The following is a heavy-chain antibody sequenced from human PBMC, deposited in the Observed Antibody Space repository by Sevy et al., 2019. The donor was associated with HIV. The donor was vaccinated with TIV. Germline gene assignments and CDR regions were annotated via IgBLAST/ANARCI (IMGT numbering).Heavy chain of an antibody. CDR1: GFTFSSYE. D-gene: IGHD2-2*02. CDR2: ISSSGSTI. Sequence: QLGGSLRLSCAASGFTFSSYEMNWVRQAPGKGLEWVSYISSSGSTIYYADSVKGRFTISRDNAKNSLYLQMNSLRAEDTAVYYCARDQSVVPAAIGYYYGMDVWGQGTTVTVSS. CDR3: ARDQSVVPAAIGYYYGMDV. J-gene: IGHJ6*02. V-gene: IGHV3-48*03.